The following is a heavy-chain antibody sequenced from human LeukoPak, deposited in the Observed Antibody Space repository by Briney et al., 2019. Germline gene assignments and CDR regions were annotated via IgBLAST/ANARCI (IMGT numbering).Heavy chain of an antibody. Sequence: SETLSLTCTVSGGSISSYYWSWIRQPAGKGLEWIGRIYTSGSTNYNPSLKSRVTMSVDTSKNQFSLKLSSVTAADTAVYYCAREFVTMVRGKRYYFDYWGQGTLVTVSS. CDR1: GGSISSYY. J-gene: IGHJ4*02. CDR2: IYTSGST. V-gene: IGHV4-4*07. D-gene: IGHD3-10*01. CDR3: AREFVTMVRGKRYYFDY.